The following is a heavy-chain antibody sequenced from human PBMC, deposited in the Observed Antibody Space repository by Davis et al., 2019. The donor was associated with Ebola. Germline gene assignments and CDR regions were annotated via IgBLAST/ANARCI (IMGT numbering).Heavy chain of an antibody. CDR2: ISWNSGSI. J-gene: IGHJ4*02. V-gene: IGHV3-9*01. Sequence: PGGSLSLSCAASGFTFDDYAMHWVRQAPGKGLEWVSGISWNSGSIGYADSVKGRFTISRDNAKNSLYLQMNSLRAEDTALYYCAKGYEQQLVNCADYWGQGTLVTVSS. CDR1: GFTFDDYA. CDR3: AKGYEQQLVNCADY. D-gene: IGHD6-13*01.